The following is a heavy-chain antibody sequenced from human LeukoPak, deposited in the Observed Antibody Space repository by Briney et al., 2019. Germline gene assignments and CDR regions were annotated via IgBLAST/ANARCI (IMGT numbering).Heavy chain of an antibody. Sequence: GESLRLSCAASGFIFSDYYMSWIRQAPGKGLEWVSYISSSGSTIYYADSVKGRFTISRDNAKNSLYLQMNSLRAEDTAVYYCARDPVKDYGDYGAEFDYWGQGTLVTVSS. D-gene: IGHD4-17*01. CDR2: ISSSGSTI. J-gene: IGHJ4*02. CDR3: ARDPVKDYGDYGAEFDY. V-gene: IGHV3-11*01. CDR1: GFIFSDYY.